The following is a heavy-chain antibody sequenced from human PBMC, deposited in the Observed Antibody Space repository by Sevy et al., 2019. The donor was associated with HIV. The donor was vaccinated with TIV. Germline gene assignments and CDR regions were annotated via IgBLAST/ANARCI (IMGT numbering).Heavy chain of an antibody. J-gene: IGHJ3*02. CDR3: ARDESGSYYYDSSGYYRALTFDI. Sequence: ASVKVSCKASGYTFTSYGISWVRQAPGQGLEWMGWISAYNGNTNYAQKLQGRVTVTTDTSTSTAYMELRSLRSDDTAVYYCARDESGSYYYDSSGYYRALTFDIWGQGTMVTVSS. CDR1: GYTFTSYG. V-gene: IGHV1-18*04. CDR2: ISAYNGNT. D-gene: IGHD3-22*01.